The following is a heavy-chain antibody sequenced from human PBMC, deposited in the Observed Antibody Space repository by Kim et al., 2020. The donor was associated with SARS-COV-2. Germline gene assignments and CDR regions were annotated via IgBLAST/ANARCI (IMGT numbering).Heavy chain of an antibody. CDR3: ARLSGSYLLDY. CDR1: GGSISSSSYY. CDR2: IYYSGST. Sequence: SETLSLTCTVSGGSISSSSYYWGWIRQPPGKGLEWIGSIYYSGSTYYNPSLKSRVTISVDTSKNQFSLKLSSVTAADTAVYYCARLSGSYLLDYWGQGTLVTVSS. D-gene: IGHD1-26*01. V-gene: IGHV4-39*01. J-gene: IGHJ4*02.